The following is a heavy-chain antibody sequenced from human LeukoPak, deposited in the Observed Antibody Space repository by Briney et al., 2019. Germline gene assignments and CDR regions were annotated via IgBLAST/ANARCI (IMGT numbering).Heavy chain of an antibody. V-gene: IGHV7-4-1*02. CDR1: GYTFTSYG. J-gene: IGHJ3*02. CDR2: INTNTGNP. CDR3: ARLEMTTTRNI. Sequence: ASVKVSCKASGYTFTSYGLNWVRQAPGQGLEWMGWINTNTGNPTYAQGFTGRFVFSLDTSVSTAYLQINSLKAEDTAVYYCARLEMTTTRNIWGQGTMDTVSS. D-gene: IGHD5-24*01.